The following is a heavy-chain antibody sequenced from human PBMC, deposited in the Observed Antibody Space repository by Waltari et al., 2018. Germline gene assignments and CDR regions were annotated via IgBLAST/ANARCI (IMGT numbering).Heavy chain of an antibody. D-gene: IGHD1-26*01. V-gene: IGHV1-2*06. J-gene: IGHJ3*02. Sequence: QVQLIQSGAEVKKPGASVKVSCTASGYIFSEYFIHWLRRARGERLEWMGRNDTTSGGTDLEQKFQGRVAMTTDMSITTVYMELRSLTSDDTAVYYCVRETMSRGPPSGSFSIWGQGTMVTVSA. CDR1: GYIFSEYF. CDR3: VRETMSRGPPSGSFSI. CDR2: NDTTSGGT.